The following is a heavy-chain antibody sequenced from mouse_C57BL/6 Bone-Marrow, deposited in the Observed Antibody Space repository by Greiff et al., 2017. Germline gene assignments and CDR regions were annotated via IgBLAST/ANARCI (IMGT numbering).Heavy chain of an antibody. CDR3: AKNHYGNYYYYAMNY. CDR2: IWSGGST. J-gene: IGHJ4*01. CDR1: GFSLTSYG. Sequence: QVQLKESGPGLVQPSQSLSITCTVSGFSLTSYGVHWVRQPSGKGLVWLGVIWSGGSTDYNAAFISRLSIRKDNSKSQVFFKMNSLQADDTAIYYCAKNHYGNYYYYAMNYWGQGTSVTVSS. D-gene: IGHD2-1*01. V-gene: IGHV2-4*01.